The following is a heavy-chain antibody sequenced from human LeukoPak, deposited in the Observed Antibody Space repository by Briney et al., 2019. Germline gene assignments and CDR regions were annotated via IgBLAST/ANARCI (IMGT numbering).Heavy chain of an antibody. Sequence: SETLSLTCTVSGGSLSSYYWSWIRQPPGKGLEWIGYIYYSGSTNYNPSLKSRVTISVDTSKNQFSLKLSSVTAADTAVYYCARTYYYDSSGYYVLDYWGQGTLVTVSS. CDR3: ARTYYYDSSGYYVLDY. D-gene: IGHD3-22*01. CDR1: GGSLSSYY. V-gene: IGHV4-59*01. J-gene: IGHJ4*02. CDR2: IYYSGST.